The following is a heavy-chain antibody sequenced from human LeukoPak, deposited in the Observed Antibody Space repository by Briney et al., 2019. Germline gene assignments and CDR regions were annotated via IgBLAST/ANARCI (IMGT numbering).Heavy chain of an antibody. J-gene: IGHJ4*02. D-gene: IGHD1-1*01. V-gene: IGHV3-30-3*01. CDR1: GFTFSSYA. Sequence: GRSLRLSCAASGFTFSSYAMHWVRQAPGKGLEWVAVISYDGSNEYYADSVKGRFTISRDNSKNTLYLQMNSLRAEDTAVYYCARGGRKATYSDYWGQGTLVTVSS. CDR2: ISYDGSNE. CDR3: ARGGRKATYSDY.